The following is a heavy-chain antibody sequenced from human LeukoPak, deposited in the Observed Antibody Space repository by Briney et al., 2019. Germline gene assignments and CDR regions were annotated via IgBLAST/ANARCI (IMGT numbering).Heavy chain of an antibody. J-gene: IGHJ4*02. CDR3: AKVALPDYDFWSGYYGY. Sequence: PGGSLRLSCAASGFTFSSYAMSWVRQAPGKGLEWVSAISGSGGSTYYADSVKGRFTISRDNSKNTLYLQMSSLRAEDTAVYYCAKVALPDYDFWSGYYGYWGQGTLVTVSS. CDR1: GFTFSSYA. V-gene: IGHV3-23*01. CDR2: ISGSGGST. D-gene: IGHD3-3*01.